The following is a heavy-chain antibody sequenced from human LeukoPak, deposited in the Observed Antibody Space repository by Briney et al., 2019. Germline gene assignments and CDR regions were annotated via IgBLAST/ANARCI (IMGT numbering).Heavy chain of an antibody. Sequence: SETLSLTCTVSGASISGYFWNWIRQPPGMGLEWIGYISSSGNTNYNPSLKRRVTISVDTSKNRFSLKLHSVTAADTAVFYCARDGYLGSSVFAYWGQGTLVTVSS. V-gene: IGHV4-59*01. J-gene: IGHJ4*02. CDR3: ARDGYLGSSVFAY. CDR1: GASISGYF. CDR2: ISSSGNT. D-gene: IGHD3-16*01.